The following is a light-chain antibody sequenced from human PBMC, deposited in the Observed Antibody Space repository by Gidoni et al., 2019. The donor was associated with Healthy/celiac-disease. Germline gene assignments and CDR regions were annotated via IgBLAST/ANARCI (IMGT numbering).Light chain of an antibody. CDR3: QQRSNWPPGLT. CDR1: QSVSTY. Sequence: EIVLTQSPATLSLSPGERATLACRASQSVSTYLYWYPQKPVQAPRLLIYDASKRATGIPARFSGRGSGTDFTLTISSLEPEDYAVYYCQQRSNWPPGLTFXGXTKVEIK. CDR2: DAS. J-gene: IGKJ4*01. V-gene: IGKV3-11*01.